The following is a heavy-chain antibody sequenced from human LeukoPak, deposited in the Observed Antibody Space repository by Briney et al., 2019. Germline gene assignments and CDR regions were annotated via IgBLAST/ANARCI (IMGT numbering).Heavy chain of an antibody. Sequence: ASVKVSCKASGYTFTSYGISWVRQAPGQGLEWMGWISAYNGNTNYAQKFQGRVTMTRNTSISTAYMELSSLRSEDTAVYYCARGPSDFWSGYYYYYYYGMDVWGQGTTVTVSS. D-gene: IGHD3-3*01. V-gene: IGHV1-18*01. CDR2: ISAYNGNT. J-gene: IGHJ6*02. CDR3: ARGPSDFWSGYYYYYYYGMDV. CDR1: GYTFTSYG.